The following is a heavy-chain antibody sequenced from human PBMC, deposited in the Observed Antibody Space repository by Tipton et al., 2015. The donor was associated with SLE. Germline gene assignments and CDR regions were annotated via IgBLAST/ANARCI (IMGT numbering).Heavy chain of an antibody. CDR3: ARDLYYSDTSGYYSLLDY. D-gene: IGHD3-22*01. Sequence: TLSLTCTVSGGSVSSCCYYWSWIRQPPGKGLEWIGYIYYSGSTNYNPSLKSRVSISVDTSKNQFSLKLSSVTAADTAVYYCARDLYYSDTSGYYSLLDYWGQGTLVTVSS. CDR2: IYYSGST. J-gene: IGHJ4*02. V-gene: IGHV4-61*01. CDR1: GGSVSSCCYY.